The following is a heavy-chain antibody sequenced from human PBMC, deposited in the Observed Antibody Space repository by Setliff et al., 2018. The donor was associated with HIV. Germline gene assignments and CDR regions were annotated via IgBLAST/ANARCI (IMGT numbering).Heavy chain of an antibody. CDR1: GYRFTDYY. D-gene: IGHD2-8*02. CDR3: ARVQVGDPYYSYYYMDV. CDR2: INPNSGGT. J-gene: IGHJ6*03. V-gene: IGHV1-2*02. Sequence: VASVKVSCKASGYRFTDYYIHWVRQAPGQGLEWMGWINPNSGGTNYAQKFQGRVTMTRDTSISTAYMELSGLRSDDTAVYYCARVQVGDPYYSYYYMDVWGEGTTVTVSS.